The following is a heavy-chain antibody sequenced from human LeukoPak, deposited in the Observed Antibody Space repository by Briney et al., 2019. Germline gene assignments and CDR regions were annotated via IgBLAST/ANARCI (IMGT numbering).Heavy chain of an antibody. CDR1: GFTFSSYD. D-gene: IGHD2-21*01. V-gene: IGHV3-13*01. CDR3: ARGYSGSLDY. Sequence: PEGSLRLSCAASGFTFSSYDMHWVRQPAGKGLEWVSAIGPAGDTYYPGSVKGRFTVSRENAKSSLYLQMNSLSAGDTAVYYCARGYSGSLDYWGQGTVVTVSS. CDR2: IGPAGDT. J-gene: IGHJ4*02.